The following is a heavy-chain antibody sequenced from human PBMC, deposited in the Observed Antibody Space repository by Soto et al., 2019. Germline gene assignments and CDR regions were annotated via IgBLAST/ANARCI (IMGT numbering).Heavy chain of an antibody. CDR1: GFTFSSYG. Sequence: PGGSLRLSCAASGFTFSSYGMHWVRQAPGKGLEWVAVISYDGSNKYYADSVKGRFTISRDNSKNTLYLQMNSLRAGDTAVYYCAKSISGSGRDAFDIWGQGTMVTVSS. D-gene: IGHD3-22*01. CDR2: ISYDGSNK. CDR3: AKSISGSGRDAFDI. J-gene: IGHJ3*02. V-gene: IGHV3-30*18.